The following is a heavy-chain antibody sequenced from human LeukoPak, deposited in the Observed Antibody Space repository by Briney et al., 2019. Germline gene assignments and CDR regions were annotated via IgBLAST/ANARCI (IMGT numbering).Heavy chain of an antibody. CDR3: ARGRTGTISIADY. V-gene: IGHV3-7*01. Sequence: GGSLRLSCAASGFTFSSYWMSWVRQAPGKGLEWVANIKQDGSGKYYVDSVKGRFTISRDNAKSSLYLQMNSLRAEDTAVYYCARGRTGTISIADYWGQGTLVTVSS. J-gene: IGHJ4*02. D-gene: IGHD1-7*01. CDR1: GFTFSSYW. CDR2: IKQDGSGK.